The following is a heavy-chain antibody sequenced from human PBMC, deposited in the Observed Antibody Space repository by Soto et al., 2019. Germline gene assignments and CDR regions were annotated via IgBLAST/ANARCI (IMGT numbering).Heavy chain of an antibody. CDR2: IKSKTDGGTT. V-gene: IGHV3-15*01. CDR3: TTNHGDYGRYYYYYYMDV. D-gene: IGHD4-17*01. Sequence: GGSLRLSCAASGFTFSNAWMSWVRQAPGKGLEWVGRIKSKTDGGTTDYAAPVKGRFTISRDDSKNTLHLQMNSLKTEDTAVYYCTTNHGDYGRYYYYYYMDVWGKGTTVTVSS. J-gene: IGHJ6*03. CDR1: GFTFSNAW.